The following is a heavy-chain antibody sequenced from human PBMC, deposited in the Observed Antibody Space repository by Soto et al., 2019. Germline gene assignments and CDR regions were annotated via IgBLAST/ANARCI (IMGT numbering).Heavy chain of an antibody. V-gene: IGHV1-69*12. Sequence: QVQLVQSGAEVKKPGSSVTVSCKASGGTFSSYAISWVRQAPGQGLEWMGGIIPIFGTANYAQEFQGRCTITADESTRTAYVELSSLRSEDTAVYYCARDQEVSNYHGMDVWGQGTTVTVSS. CDR1: GGTFSSYA. J-gene: IGHJ6*02. CDR2: IIPIFGTA. CDR3: ARDQEVSNYHGMDV. D-gene: IGHD2-2*01.